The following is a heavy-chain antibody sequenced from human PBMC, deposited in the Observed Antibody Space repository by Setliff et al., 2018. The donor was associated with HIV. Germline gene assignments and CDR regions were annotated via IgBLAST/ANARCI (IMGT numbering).Heavy chain of an antibody. CDR1: GYTFIDYY. CDR3: ARRVPPIPSGDLDY. J-gene: IGHJ4*02. CDR2: INPNSSDT. D-gene: IGHD4-17*01. Sequence: ASVKVSCKASGYTFIDYYIHWVRQAPGQGLEWMGWINPNSSDTNYAQKFQGRVTITRDTSISTAYMDLSRLRSDDTAVYYCARRVPPIPSGDLDYWGQGTLVTSPQ. V-gene: IGHV1-2*02.